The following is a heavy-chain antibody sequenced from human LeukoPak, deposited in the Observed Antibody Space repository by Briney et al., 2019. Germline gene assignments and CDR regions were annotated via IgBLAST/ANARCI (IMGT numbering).Heavy chain of an antibody. CDR2: ISAYNGNT. J-gene: IGHJ4*02. CDR1: GYTFSKYG. D-gene: IGHD3-22*01. Sequence: GASVKVSCKASGYTFSKYGITWVRQAPGQGLEWMGWISAYNGNTNCAQKLQGRVTMTTDTSTSTAYMELRSLRSDDTAVYYCAREIDYDSSGYVDYWGQGTLVTVSS. V-gene: IGHV1-18*01. CDR3: AREIDYDSSGYVDY.